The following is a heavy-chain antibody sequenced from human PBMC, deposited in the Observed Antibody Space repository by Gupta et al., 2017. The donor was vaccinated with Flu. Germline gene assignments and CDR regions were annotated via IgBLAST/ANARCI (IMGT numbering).Heavy chain of an antibody. J-gene: IGHJ1*01. V-gene: IGHV1-69*06. D-gene: IGHD3-3*01. CDR2: IIPMYDRL. CDR1: GGTFSSHA. CDR3: TVVRNGFPF. Sequence: QVQLVQSGAGVEKPGSSVKVSCKASGGTFSSHAISWVRQARGQGLEWMGGIIPMYDRLTTAQKFHGKVTMTADKSTLTAYMEVVWLCTKDSAVYYGTVVRNGFPFWGQGALVTVSP.